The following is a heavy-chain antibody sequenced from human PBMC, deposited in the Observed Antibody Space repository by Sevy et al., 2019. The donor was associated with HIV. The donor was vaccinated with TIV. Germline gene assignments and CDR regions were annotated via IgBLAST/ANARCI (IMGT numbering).Heavy chain of an antibody. V-gene: IGHV3-9*01. J-gene: IGHJ4*02. D-gene: IGHD2-15*01. CDR3: AKDKNPYCSGGSCYPTPFDY. CDR1: GFTFDDYA. CDR2: RSWNSGSI. Sequence: GGSLRLPCAASGFTFDDYAMHWVRRAPGKGLEWVSGRSWNSGSIGYADSVKGRFTISRDNAKNSLYLQMNSLRAEDTALYYCAKDKNPYCSGGSCYPTPFDYWGQGTLVTVSS.